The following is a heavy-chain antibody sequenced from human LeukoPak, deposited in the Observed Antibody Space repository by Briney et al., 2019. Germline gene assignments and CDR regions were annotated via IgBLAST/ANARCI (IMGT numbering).Heavy chain of an antibody. Sequence: SETLSLTCTVSGGSISSYYWSWIRQPPGKGLEWIGYIYYSGSTNYNPSLKSRVTISVDTSKNQFSLKLSSVTAADTAVYYCARQNYYYYMDVWGKGTTVTVSS. CDR3: ARQNYYYYMDV. CDR1: GGSISSYY. V-gene: IGHV4-59*01. J-gene: IGHJ6*03. CDR2: IYYSGST.